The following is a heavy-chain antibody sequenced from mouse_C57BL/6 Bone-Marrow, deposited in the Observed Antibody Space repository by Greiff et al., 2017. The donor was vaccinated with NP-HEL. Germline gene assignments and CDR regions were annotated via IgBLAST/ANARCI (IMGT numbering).Heavy chain of an antibody. Sequence: QVQLQQSGPELVKPGASVKTSCKASGYAFSSSWMNWVKQRPGKGLEWIGRIYPGDGDTYYTGKVKGKATLTADKSSSTAYMQLSSLTSEDSAVYCCERRPSFAYWGQGNLVTVSA. V-gene: IGHV1-82*01. CDR1: GYAFSSSW. CDR3: ERRPSFAY. CDR2: IYPGDGDT. J-gene: IGHJ3*01.